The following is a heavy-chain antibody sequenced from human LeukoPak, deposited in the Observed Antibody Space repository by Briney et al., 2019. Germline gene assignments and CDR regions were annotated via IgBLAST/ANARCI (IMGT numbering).Heavy chain of an antibody. CDR2: ISGGGGST. Sequence: PGGSLRLSCAASGFTFSSYEMNWVRQAPGKGLEWVSAISGGGGSTYYADSVKGRFTISRDNSKNTLYLQMNSLRAEDTAVYYCAKNRAGYNWYFDLWGRGTLVTVSS. D-gene: IGHD3-9*01. CDR3: AKNRAGYNWYFDL. CDR1: GFTFSSYE. J-gene: IGHJ2*01. V-gene: IGHV3-23*01.